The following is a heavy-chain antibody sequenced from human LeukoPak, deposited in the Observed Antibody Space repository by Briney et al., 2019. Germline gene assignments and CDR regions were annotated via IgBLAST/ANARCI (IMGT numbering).Heavy chain of an antibody. CDR2: ISAYNGNI. D-gene: IGHD2-15*01. CDR1: GYTFTSYG. V-gene: IGHV1-18*01. J-gene: IGHJ3*02. Sequence: GASVKVSCKASGYTFTSYGINWVRQAPGQGLEWMGWISAYNGNIYYAQKFQGRVTMTTDTSTSTAYMELRSLRSEDTAVYYCARDTCSGGSCYRTDAFDIWGQGTMVTVSS. CDR3: ARDTCSGGSCYRTDAFDI.